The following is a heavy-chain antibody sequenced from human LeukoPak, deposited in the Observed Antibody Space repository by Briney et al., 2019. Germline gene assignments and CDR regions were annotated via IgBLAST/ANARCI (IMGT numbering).Heavy chain of an antibody. CDR1: TFTFSSYT. V-gene: IGHV3-21*01. Sequence: GGSLRLSCATSTFTFSSYTMNWVRQAPGKGLEWFSSISPSGNSKYHADSVKGRFTISRDNAENSLYMQMNSLRAEDTGVYYCVRDFLGESGAGGYWGQGTLVTVSS. CDR2: ISPSGNSK. CDR3: VRDFLGESGAGGY. J-gene: IGHJ4*02. D-gene: IGHD3-10*01.